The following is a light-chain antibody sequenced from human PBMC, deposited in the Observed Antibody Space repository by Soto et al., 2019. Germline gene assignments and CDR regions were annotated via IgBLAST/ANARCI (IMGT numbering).Light chain of an antibody. CDR2: GAS. CDR1: QSVNSNY. J-gene: IGKJ5*01. Sequence: EIVMTQSPATLSVSPGERATLSCRASQSVNSNYLAWYQQKPGQAPRLLIYGASTRATGIPDRFSGSESGTDFTLTISRLEPEDFVVYYCQQYGNSPFTFGQGTRLEI. CDR3: QQYGNSPFT. V-gene: IGKV3-20*01.